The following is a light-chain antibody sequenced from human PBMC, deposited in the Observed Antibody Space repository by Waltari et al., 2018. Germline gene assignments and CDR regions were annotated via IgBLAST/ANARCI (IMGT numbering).Light chain of an antibody. V-gene: IGLV1-44*01. CDR2: YTN. CDR1: SSNIGSHF. CDR3: ATWDRSLNVWM. Sequence: QSVLTQPPSASGTRGQRVTVSCSGGSSNIGSHFVNWYQHLPGTAPKLLIYYTNQPPSGVPVRFSGSKSGDSAFLSMSGLQSEDAADYYCATWDRSLNVWMFGGGTKLTVL. J-gene: IGLJ3*02.